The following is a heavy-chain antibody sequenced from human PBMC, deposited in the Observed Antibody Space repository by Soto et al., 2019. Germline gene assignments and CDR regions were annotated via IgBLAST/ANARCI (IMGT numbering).Heavy chain of an antibody. CDR2: IKSKSNGGTT. CDR1: GFTFSSAW. J-gene: IGHJ4*02. CDR3: ATGMFTWNEVGH. D-gene: IGHD1-1*01. Sequence: PGGSLRLSCAASGFTFSSAWMTWVRQSPGKGLEWIGRIKSKSNGGTTDYAAPVKGRFTISRDDSKNTVYLQVSSLKIEDTAVYYCATGMFTWNEVGHCGQGALVTVSS. V-gene: IGHV3-15*01.